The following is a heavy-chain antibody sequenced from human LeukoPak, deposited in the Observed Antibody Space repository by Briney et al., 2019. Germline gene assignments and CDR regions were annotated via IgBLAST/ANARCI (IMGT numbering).Heavy chain of an antibody. J-gene: IGHJ5*02. Sequence: GGSLRLSCAASGFTFSSYSMNWVRQAPGKGLEWVAVISYDGSNKYYADSVKGRFTISRDNSKNTLYLQMNSLRAEDTAVYYCARDGSGLYNWNFSWFDPWGQGTLVTVSS. CDR1: GFTFSSYS. CDR3: ARDGSGLYNWNFSWFDP. D-gene: IGHD1-7*01. V-gene: IGHV3-30*03. CDR2: ISYDGSNK.